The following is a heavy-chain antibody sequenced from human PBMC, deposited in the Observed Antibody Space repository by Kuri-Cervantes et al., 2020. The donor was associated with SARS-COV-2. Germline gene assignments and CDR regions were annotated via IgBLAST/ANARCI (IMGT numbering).Heavy chain of an antibody. CDR3: ARVFTASFDF. J-gene: IGHJ4*02. V-gene: IGHV4-59*12. CDR1: GGSISSYY. Sequence: ESLKISCTVSGGSISSYYWSWIRQPPGQGLEWLGYIYYSGSTNYNPSLKSRVTISLDTSTNQFSLKLSSVTAADTAVYYCARVFTASFDFWGQGTLVTVSS. CDR2: IYYSGST.